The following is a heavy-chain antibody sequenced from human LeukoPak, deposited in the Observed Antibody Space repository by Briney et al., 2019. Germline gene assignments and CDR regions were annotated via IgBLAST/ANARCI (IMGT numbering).Heavy chain of an antibody. CDR3: AREGGFSGSSWYFFESKYFDY. V-gene: IGHV3-48*03. CDR2: ISSSGSTI. D-gene: IGHD6-13*01. Sequence: GGSLRLSCAASGFTFSSYEMNWVRQAPGKGLEWVSYISSSGSTIYYADSVKGRFTISRDNAKNSLYLQTNSLRAEDTAVYYCAREGGFSGSSWYFFESKYFDYWGQGTLVTVSS. J-gene: IGHJ4*02. CDR1: GFTFSSYE.